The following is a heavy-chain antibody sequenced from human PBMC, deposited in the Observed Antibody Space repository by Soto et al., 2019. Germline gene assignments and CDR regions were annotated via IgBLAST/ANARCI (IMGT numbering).Heavy chain of an antibody. D-gene: IGHD3-22*01. V-gene: IGHV1-69*13. CDR3: AREKVHEWDSSGYYYGTRRPGYYYGMDV. J-gene: IGHJ6*02. CDR2: IIPIFGTA. Sequence: GASVKVSCKASGGTFSSYAISWVRQAPGQGLEWMGGIIPIFGTANYAQKFQGRVTITGDESTSTAYMELSRLRSDDTAVYYCAREKVHEWDSSGYYYGTRRPGYYYGMDVWGQGTTVTVSS. CDR1: GGTFSSYA.